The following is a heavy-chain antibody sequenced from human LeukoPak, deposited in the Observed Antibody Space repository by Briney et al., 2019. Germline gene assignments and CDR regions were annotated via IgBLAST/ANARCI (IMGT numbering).Heavy chain of an antibody. V-gene: IGHV1-2*02. CDR1: GYTFTSYY. CDR2: INPNSGGT. J-gene: IGHJ4*02. CDR3: ARDEYSSSPHFDY. Sequence: ASVKVSCKASGYTFTSYYMHWVRQAPGQGLEWMGWINPNSGGTNYAQKFQGRVTMTRDTSISTAYMELSRLRSDDTAVYYCARDEYSSSPHFDYWGQGTLVTVSS. D-gene: IGHD6-6*01.